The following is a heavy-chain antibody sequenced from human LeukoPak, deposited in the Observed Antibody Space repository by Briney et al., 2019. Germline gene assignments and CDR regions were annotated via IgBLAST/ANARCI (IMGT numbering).Heavy chain of an antibody. J-gene: IGHJ6*03. D-gene: IGHD1-26*01. CDR2: INPILGTV. V-gene: IGHV1-69*10. CDR3: ACQIEVGATHRGYYYYMDV. Sequence: SVKVSCKASGGTFSNYAFSWVRQAPGQGLEWMGVINPILGTVNYAQNFQARVTITADKSTSTAYMELSSLRSEDTAVYYCACQIEVGATHRGYYYYMDVWGKGTTVTVSS. CDR1: GGTFSNYA.